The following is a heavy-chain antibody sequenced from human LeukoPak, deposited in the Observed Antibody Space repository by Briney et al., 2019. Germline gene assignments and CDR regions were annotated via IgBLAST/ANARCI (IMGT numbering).Heavy chain of an antibody. Sequence: ASVKVSCKASGYTFTGYYMHWVRQAPGQGLEWMGRNNPNSVGTNYVQKCQGRVTMTRDTSISTAYMELTKLRPDDTAVHCCARGPPHLSDELYWGQGTLVTVST. CDR3: ARGPPHLSDELY. CDR1: GYTFTGYY. D-gene: IGHD1-26*01. V-gene: IGHV1-2*06. J-gene: IGHJ4*02. CDR2: NNPNSVGT.